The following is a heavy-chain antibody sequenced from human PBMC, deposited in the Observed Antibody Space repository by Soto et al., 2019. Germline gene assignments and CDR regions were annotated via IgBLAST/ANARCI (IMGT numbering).Heavy chain of an antibody. CDR2: ISYDGSNK. D-gene: IGHD5-12*01. J-gene: IGHJ4*02. Sequence: QVQLVESGGGVVQPGRSLRLSCAASGFTFSSYGMHWVRQAPGKRLEWVAVISYDGSNKYYADSVKGRFTISRDNSKNTLYLQMNSLRAEDTAVYYCAKSARWLQYGIDYWGQGTLVTVSS. V-gene: IGHV3-30*18. CDR3: AKSARWLQYGIDY. CDR1: GFTFSSYG.